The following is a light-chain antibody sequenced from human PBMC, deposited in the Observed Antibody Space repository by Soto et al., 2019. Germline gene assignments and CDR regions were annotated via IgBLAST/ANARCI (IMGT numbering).Light chain of an antibody. CDR2: GAS. CDR1: QCFXGD. CDR3: QQYNNGTRT. Sequence: VVTKSPAPLSLSPGERVTLSCRASQCFXGDFAWYQQKPGQAPRVLXAGASTRAAGIPARLSGSGSATEFTLPISSLRSDDFAVYYCQQYNNGTRTFGGGTKVDIK. V-gene: IGKV3-15*01. J-gene: IGKJ4*02.